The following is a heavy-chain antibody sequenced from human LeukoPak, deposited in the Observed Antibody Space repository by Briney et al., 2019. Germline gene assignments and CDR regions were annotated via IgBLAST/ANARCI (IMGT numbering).Heavy chain of an antibody. CDR1: GGSFSGYY. V-gene: IGHV4-34*01. CDR3: AHQSDYYDSSGYYRCDAFDI. J-gene: IGHJ3*02. D-gene: IGHD3-22*01. Sequence: PSETLSLTCAVYGGSFSGYYWSWIRQPPGKGLEWIGEINHSGSTNYNPSLKSRVTISVDTSKNQFSLKLSSVTAADTAVYYCAHQSDYYDSSGYYRCDAFDIWGQGTMVTVSS. CDR2: INHSGST.